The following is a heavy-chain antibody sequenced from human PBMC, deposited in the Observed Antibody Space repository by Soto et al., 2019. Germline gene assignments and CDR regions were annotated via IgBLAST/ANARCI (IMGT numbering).Heavy chain of an antibody. CDR1: EYSFSDYY. Sequence: ASVKVSCKASEYSFSDYYIHWVRQAPGQGLEWMGWINPNSGDTNSAQKFQGWVTMTRDPSISTAYVYLSRLRSDETAIYSCARGVRVSYWGQGAMVTVSS. CDR3: ARGVRVSY. J-gene: IGHJ4*02. CDR2: INPNSGDT. D-gene: IGHD3-10*01. V-gene: IGHV1-2*04.